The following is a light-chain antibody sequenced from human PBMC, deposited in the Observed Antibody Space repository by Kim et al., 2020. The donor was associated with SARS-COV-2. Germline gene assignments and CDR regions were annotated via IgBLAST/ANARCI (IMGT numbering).Light chain of an antibody. CDR3: QQRINWPLT. Sequence: LSPGERATRSCMASQSVSSSLAWYQQKPAQAPRLLLYDASNRATGIPARFSGSGSGTDFTLTISSLEPEDFAVYYCQQRINWPLTFGGGTKVDIK. CDR2: DAS. V-gene: IGKV3-11*01. J-gene: IGKJ4*01. CDR1: QSVSSS.